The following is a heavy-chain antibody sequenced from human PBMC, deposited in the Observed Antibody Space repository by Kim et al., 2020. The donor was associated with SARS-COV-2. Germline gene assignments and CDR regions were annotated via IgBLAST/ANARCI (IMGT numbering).Heavy chain of an antibody. D-gene: IGHD3-22*01. V-gene: IGHV4-31*02. J-gene: IGHJ3*02. Sequence: YYNPALKDRLTLSLDAAQNQFSLKLTSVTAADTAVYFCARDRGNYEDAFDIWGQGTMVAVSS. CDR3: ARDRGNYEDAFDI.